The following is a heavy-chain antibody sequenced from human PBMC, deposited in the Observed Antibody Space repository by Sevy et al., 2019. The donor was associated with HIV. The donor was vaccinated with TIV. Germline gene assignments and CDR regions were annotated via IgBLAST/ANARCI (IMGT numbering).Heavy chain of an antibody. J-gene: IGHJ4*02. Sequence: GGSLRLSCAASGFTFSSYGMHWDRQAPGKGLEWVAFIRYDGSNKYYADSVKGRFTISRDNSKNTLYLQMNSLRAEDTAVYYCAKDPRSGSYYGYFDYWGQGTLVTVSS. CDR1: GFTFSSYG. CDR3: AKDPRSGSYYGYFDY. CDR2: IRYDGSNK. D-gene: IGHD3-10*01. V-gene: IGHV3-30*02.